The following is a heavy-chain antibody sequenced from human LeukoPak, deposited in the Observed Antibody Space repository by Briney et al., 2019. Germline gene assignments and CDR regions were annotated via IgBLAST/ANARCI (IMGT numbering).Heavy chain of an antibody. CDR1: GFTFSSYW. CDR2: IKSKTDGGTT. J-gene: IGHJ4*02. CDR3: TTDRGYSGSYPLDY. Sequence: PGGSLRLSCAASGFTFSSYWMSWVRQAPGKGLEWVGRIKSKTDGGTTDYAAPVKGRFTISRDDSKNTLYLQMNSPKTEDTAVYYCTTDRGYSGSYPLDYWGQGTLVTVSS. D-gene: IGHD1-26*01. V-gene: IGHV3-15*01.